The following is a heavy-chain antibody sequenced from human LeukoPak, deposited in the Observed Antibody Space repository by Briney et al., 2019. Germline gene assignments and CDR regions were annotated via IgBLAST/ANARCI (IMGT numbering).Heavy chain of an antibody. Sequence: ASVKASCKTSGYTFARYDISWVRQVTGQGLEWMGWMNPESGNTGYAQNFQGRVTITRNISISTVYMELSSLRSEDTAVYYCARGRGATGSEGDNWFDPWGQGTLVIVSS. J-gene: IGHJ5*02. D-gene: IGHD1-14*01. CDR1: GYTFARYD. CDR2: MNPESGNT. V-gene: IGHV1-8*03. CDR3: ARGRGATGSEGDNWFDP.